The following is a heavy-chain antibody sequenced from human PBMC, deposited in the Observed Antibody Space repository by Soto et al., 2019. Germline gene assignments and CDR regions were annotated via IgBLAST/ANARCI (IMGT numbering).Heavy chain of an antibody. J-gene: IGHJ6*03. D-gene: IGHD6-6*01. CDR1: GFTFSSYG. CDR2: ISYDGSNK. V-gene: IGHV3-30*18. Sequence: PGGSLRLSCAASGFTFSSYGMHWVRQAPGKGLEWVAVISYDGSNKYYADSVKGRFTISRDNSKNTLYLQMNSLRAEDTAVYYCAKGADYSSSSWSDTALLYYYYYMDVWGKGTTVTVSS. CDR3: AKGADYSSSSWSDTALLYYYYYMDV.